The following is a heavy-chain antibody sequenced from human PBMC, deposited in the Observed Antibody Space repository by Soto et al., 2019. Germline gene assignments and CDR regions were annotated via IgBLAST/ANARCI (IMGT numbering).Heavy chain of an antibody. Sequence: EVQLLESGGGLEQSGGSLRLSCAASGLTFDSRGMSWVRQAPGKGLEWVSAIDGGVGSTYYADSVKGRFTISRDNSKNTLDLQMNSLRAEDTAIYYCTTSNGYFVDWGQGTLVTVSS. CDR3: TTSNGYFVD. J-gene: IGHJ4*02. V-gene: IGHV3-23*01. CDR2: IDGGVGST. CDR1: GLTFDSRG. D-gene: IGHD3-22*01.